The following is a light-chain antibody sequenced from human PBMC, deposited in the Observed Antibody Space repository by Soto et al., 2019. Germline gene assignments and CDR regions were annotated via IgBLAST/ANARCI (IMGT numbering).Light chain of an antibody. CDR3: QSYDSSLSGSPYV. CDR1: SNDAGGNNY. J-gene: IGLJ1*01. V-gene: IGLV2-14*01. CDR2: EVS. Sequence: QSALTQPASVSGSPGQSITISCTGTSNDAGGNNYVSWYQHHPGKAPKLIIYEVSNRPSGVPDRFSGSKSGTSASLAITGLQAEDEADYYCQSYDSSLSGSPYVFGTGTKVTVL.